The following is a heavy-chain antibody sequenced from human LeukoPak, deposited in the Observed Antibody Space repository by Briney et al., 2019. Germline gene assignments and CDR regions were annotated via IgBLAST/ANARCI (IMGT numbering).Heavy chain of an antibody. CDR2: IIPVLTLT. Sequence: SVKVSCKAPEGTLSSYALSWVRQAPGQGLGWMGRIIPVLTLTNYAPKFQDRLSIIADKATSTAYMELTNLTSADTAVYFCARGSGSGNYALGRWGQGTLVTVSS. V-gene: IGHV1-69*04. D-gene: IGHD3-10*01. J-gene: IGHJ4*02. CDR1: EGTLSSYA. CDR3: ARGSGSGNYALGR.